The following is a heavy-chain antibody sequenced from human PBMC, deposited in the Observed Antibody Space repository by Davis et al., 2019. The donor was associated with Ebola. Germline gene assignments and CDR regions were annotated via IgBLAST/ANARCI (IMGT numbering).Heavy chain of an antibody. CDR2: IYYSGST. CDR1: GGSISSSTYY. D-gene: IGHD3-22*01. V-gene: IGHV4-39*01. Sequence: MPSETLSLTCTVSGGSISSSTYYWGWIRQPPGKGLEWIGTIYYSGSTYYNPSLKSRVTISVDTSKNQFSLKLSSVTAADTAVYYCARGATFYYDSSGYYPRYFDYWGQGTLVTVSS. CDR3: ARGATFYYDSSGYYPRYFDY. J-gene: IGHJ4*02.